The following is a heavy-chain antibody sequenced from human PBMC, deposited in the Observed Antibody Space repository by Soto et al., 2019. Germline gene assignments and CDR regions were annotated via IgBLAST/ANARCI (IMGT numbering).Heavy chain of an antibody. CDR2: IYNRGTT. V-gene: IGHV4-30-4*01. J-gene: IGHJ4*02. CDR3: TRGPSGDKVDY. Sequence: QVQLQESGPGLVKPSQTLSLTCTVSGGSISSGGYFWSWIRQPPGKGLEWIGHIYNRGTTYNNPSLKSRVTMSVDTSMNQFSLKLSSVTAADTAVYYCTRGPSGDKVDYWGQGALVTVSS. CDR1: GGSISSGGYF. D-gene: IGHD7-27*01.